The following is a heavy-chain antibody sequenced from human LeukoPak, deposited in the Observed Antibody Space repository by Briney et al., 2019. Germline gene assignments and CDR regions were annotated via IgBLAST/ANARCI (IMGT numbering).Heavy chain of an antibody. D-gene: IGHD6-19*01. CDR1: GYSFRNYW. V-gene: IGHV5-10-1*01. Sequence: GESLRISCRGSGYSFRNYWITWVRQMAGKGLEWMGRIDPDDSHTNYSPSFQGHVTISVDQSATTAYLQWGSLRASDSAMYYCARRHVNSSHGWSHDYWGQGTLVSVSS. J-gene: IGHJ4*02. CDR3: ARRHVNSSHGWSHDY. CDR2: IDPDDSHT.